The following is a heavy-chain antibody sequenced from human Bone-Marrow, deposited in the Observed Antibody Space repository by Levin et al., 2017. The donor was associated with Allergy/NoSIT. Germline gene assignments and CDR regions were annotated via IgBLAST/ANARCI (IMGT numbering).Heavy chain of an antibody. CDR2: IIPIFGTT. J-gene: IGHJ4*02. Sequence: PGESLKISCQASGGTFSTYVISWVRQAPGQGLEWVGGIIPIFGTTTYAQRFQGRVTIIADKSTSTAYMDLSSLTYEDTAVYYCAGSSSGFGHFDYWGQGTLVTVSS. CDR3: AGSSSGFGHFDY. CDR1: GGTFSTYV. D-gene: IGHD6-6*01. V-gene: IGHV1-69*06.